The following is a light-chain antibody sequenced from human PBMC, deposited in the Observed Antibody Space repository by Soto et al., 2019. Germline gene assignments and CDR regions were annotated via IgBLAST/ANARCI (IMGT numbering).Light chain of an antibody. CDR2: AAS. J-gene: IGKJ2*01. V-gene: IGKV1-9*01. CDR3: QHLNSYLRAT. CDR1: QGISSS. Sequence: DIQLTQSPSFLSASVGDRVTITCRASQGISSSLAWYHQKPGKAPNLLIYAASTLESGVPSRFSGSESGTEFSLTISSLQPDDSATYYCQHLNSYLRATFGQGTKLEIK.